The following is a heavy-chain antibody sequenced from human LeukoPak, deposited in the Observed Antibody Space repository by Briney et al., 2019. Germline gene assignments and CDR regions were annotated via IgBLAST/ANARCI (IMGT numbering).Heavy chain of an antibody. CDR1: GFIFSSYA. CDR2: ISWNSGSI. D-gene: IGHD2-8*01. CDR3: AKDIDPRYCTNGVCYATVDY. V-gene: IGHV3-9*01. J-gene: IGHJ4*02. Sequence: GGSLRLSCAASGFIFSSYAMSWVRQAPGKGLEWVSGISWNSGSIGYADSVKGRFTVSRDNAKNSLYLQMNSLRAEDTALYYCAKDIDPRYCTNGVCYATVDYWGQGTLVTVSS.